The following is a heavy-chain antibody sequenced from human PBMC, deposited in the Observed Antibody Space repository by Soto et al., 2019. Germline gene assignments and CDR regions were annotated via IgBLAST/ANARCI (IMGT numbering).Heavy chain of an antibody. V-gene: IGHV1-18*01. CDR2: SSAYNGNT. J-gene: IGHJ5*02. CDR1: GYTFTSYG. Sequence: QVQLVQSGAAVKKPGASVKVSCKASGYTFTSYGISWVRQAPGQGLEWMGWSSAYNGNTNYAQKLQGRVTMTTDTSTITADTELRSLRSDDTAVYYCARYHSGREELDPWGQGTLVTVST. D-gene: IGHD6-25*01. CDR3: ARYHSGREELDP.